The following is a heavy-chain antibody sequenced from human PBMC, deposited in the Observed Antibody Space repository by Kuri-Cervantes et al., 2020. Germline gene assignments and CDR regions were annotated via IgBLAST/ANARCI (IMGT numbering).Heavy chain of an antibody. CDR2: IYSGGST. CDR1: GSTVSNNY. J-gene: IGHJ4*02. CDR3: ARGYSYPSSGFDC. V-gene: IGHV3-66*01. D-gene: IGHD5-18*01. Sequence: ETLSLTCAASGSTVSNNYMSWIRQAPGKGLEWVSVIYSGGSTYYADSVKGRFTISRDNAKSSVYLQVNSLRADDTAVYYCARGYSYPSSGFDCWGQGTLVTVSS.